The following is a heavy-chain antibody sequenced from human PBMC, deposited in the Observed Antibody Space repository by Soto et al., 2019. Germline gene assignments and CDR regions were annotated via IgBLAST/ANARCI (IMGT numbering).Heavy chain of an antibody. D-gene: IGHD3-22*01. J-gene: IGHJ4*02. CDR1: GYTFTSYY. Sequence: ASVKVSCKASGYTFTSYYMHWVRQAPGQGLEWMGIINPSGGSTSYAQKFQGRVTMTRDTSTSTVYMELSSLRSEDTAVYYCARCVPDVPIIVVGGTFDYWGQGTLVTVSS. CDR2: INPSGGST. V-gene: IGHV1-46*01. CDR3: ARCVPDVPIIVVGGTFDY.